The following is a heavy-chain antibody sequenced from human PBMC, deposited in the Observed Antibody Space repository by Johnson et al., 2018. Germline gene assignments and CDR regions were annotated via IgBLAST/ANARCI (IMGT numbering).Heavy chain of an antibody. D-gene: IGHD1-26*01. J-gene: IGHJ3*02. CDR3: ARASGSDFLGAFDI. CDR2: ISGGDSGTTN. Sequence: VQLVESGGGLVKPVGSLRLSCAASGFAFRTSVMNWVRQTPGKGLEWVAAISGGDSGTTNYHADSVKGRFTISRDNSKNTLFLQMPSLRVDDTAVYYCARASGSDFLGAFDIWGRGTPVTVSS. CDR1: GFAFRTSV. V-gene: IGHV3-23*04.